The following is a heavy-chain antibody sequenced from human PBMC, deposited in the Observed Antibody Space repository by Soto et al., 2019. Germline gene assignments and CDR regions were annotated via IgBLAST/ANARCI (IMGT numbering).Heavy chain of an antibody. Sequence: ASVKVSCKASGYTFTSYAMHWVRQAPGQRLEWMGWINAGNGNTKYSQKFQGRVTITRDTSASTAYMELSSLRSEDTAVYYCAREVKEYDAFDIWGQGTMVTVSS. D-gene: IGHD3-10*01. CDR3: AREVKEYDAFDI. CDR1: GYTFTSYA. J-gene: IGHJ3*02. CDR2: INAGNGNT. V-gene: IGHV1-3*01.